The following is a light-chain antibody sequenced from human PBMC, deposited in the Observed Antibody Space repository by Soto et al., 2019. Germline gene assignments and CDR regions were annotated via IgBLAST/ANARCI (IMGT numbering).Light chain of an antibody. CDR2: DAS. Sequence: DIQMTQSPSTLSASVGDRVTITCRASQSISSWLAWYQQKPGKAPKLLIYDASSLESGVPSRISGSGSGTEFTININSMQHDDFSTYYCQHYNNYRTFGQGTKVEIK. CDR3: QHYNNYRT. J-gene: IGKJ1*01. CDR1: QSISSW. V-gene: IGKV1-5*01.